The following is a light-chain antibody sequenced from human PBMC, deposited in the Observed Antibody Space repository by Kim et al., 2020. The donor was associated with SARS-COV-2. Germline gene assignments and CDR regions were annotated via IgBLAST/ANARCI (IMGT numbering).Light chain of an antibody. Sequence: DILLTQSPATLSLSPGERATLSCRASQSVSDYLACYQQKRGQAPKLLIYDASNRATGIPARFSGSGSGTDFTLTISSLEPEDSAIYYCHQRYRWPITFGQGTRLEIK. CDR1: QSVSDY. CDR2: DAS. CDR3: HQRYRWPIT. J-gene: IGKJ5*01. V-gene: IGKV3-11*01.